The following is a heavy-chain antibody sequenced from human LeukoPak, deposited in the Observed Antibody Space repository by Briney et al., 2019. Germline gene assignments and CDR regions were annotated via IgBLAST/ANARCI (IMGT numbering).Heavy chain of an antibody. CDR2: VNHRGDT. Sequence: SETLSLTCAVYGWSFTGYYWSWIRQSPGKGLQWIAEVNHRGDTNYNPSVKGRVTISVDTSKNQFSLKVTSLTAADTAAYYCARGPTISETGYFDYWGQGTLVTVSS. D-gene: IGHD1-1*01. V-gene: IGHV4-34*01. CDR1: GWSFTGYY. CDR3: ARGPTISETGYFDY. J-gene: IGHJ4*03.